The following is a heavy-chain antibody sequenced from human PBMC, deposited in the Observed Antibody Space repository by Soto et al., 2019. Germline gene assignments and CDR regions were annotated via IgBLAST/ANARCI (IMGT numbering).Heavy chain of an antibody. CDR3: AREAAGHITIFGVALGGGLDG. D-gene: IGHD3-3*01. Sequence: TLSLTCTGSGGSISSGDYYWSWIRQPPGKGLEWIGYIYYSVSTYYNPSLKSRVTILVDTSKNQFSLKLSSVTAADTAVYYCAREAAGHITIFGVALGGGLDGWGRGTTVPVSS. CDR2: IYYSVST. CDR1: GGSISSGDYY. J-gene: IGHJ6*02. V-gene: IGHV4-30-4*08.